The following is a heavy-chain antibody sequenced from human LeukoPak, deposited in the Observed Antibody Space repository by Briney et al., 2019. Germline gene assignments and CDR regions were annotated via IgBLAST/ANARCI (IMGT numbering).Heavy chain of an antibody. CDR2: IWYDGSNK. Sequence: GGSLRLSCAASGFTFSSYGMHWVRQAHAKGLEWVAVIWYDGSNKYYADSVKGRFTISRDNSKNTLYLQMNSLRAEDTAVYYCASYVLGDAFDIWGQGTMVTVSS. CDR1: GFTFSSYG. J-gene: IGHJ3*02. V-gene: IGHV3-33*01. CDR3: ASYVLGDAFDI. D-gene: IGHD3-3*02.